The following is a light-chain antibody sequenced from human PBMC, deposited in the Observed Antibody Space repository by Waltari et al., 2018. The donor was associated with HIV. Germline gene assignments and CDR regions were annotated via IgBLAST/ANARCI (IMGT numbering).Light chain of an antibody. Sequence: QSVLTQPPSASATPGQRVTISCSGSTFTSEFAAFYWYQQFPGAAPRLLLYDISHRPSGVPDRFSGSKSGTSASLAISTLQSEDEALYYCAAWSDISNSWVFGGGTRLTVL. CDR3: AAWSDISNSWV. CDR2: DIS. J-gene: IGLJ3*02. CDR1: TFTSEFAA. V-gene: IGLV1-44*01.